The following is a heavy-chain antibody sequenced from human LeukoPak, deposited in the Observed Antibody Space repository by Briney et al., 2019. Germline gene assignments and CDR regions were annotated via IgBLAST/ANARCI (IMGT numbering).Heavy chain of an antibody. D-gene: IGHD1-26*01. V-gene: IGHV3-7*03. CDR1: GFTFSSYG. J-gene: IGHJ4*02. CDR2: IKQDGSEK. Sequence: PGGSLRLSCAASGFTFSSYGMHWVRQAPGKGLEWVANIKQDGSEKYYVDSVKGRFTISRGNAKNSLYLQMNSLRAEDTAVYYCARDRSGSYASSDYWGQGTLVTVSS. CDR3: ARDRSGSYASSDY.